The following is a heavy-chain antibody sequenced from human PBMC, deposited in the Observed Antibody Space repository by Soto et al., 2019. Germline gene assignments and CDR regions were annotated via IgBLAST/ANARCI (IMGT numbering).Heavy chain of an antibody. V-gene: IGHV4-39*01. CDR2: IYYSGST. CDR3: ARHPPLGDPLRYYYGMDV. D-gene: IGHD4-17*01. Sequence: PSETLSLTCTVSGGSISSSSYYWGWIRQPPGKGLEWIGSIYYSGSTYYNPSLKSRVTISVDTSKNQFSLKLSSVTAADTAVYYCARHPPLGDPLRYYYGMDVWGQGTTVTVSS. J-gene: IGHJ6*02. CDR1: GGSISSSSYY.